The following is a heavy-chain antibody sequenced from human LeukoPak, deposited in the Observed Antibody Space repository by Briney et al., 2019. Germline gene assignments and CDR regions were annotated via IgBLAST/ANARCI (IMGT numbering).Heavy chain of an antibody. Sequence: PSETLSLTCTVSGGSISSGGYYWGWLRQHPGQGLEWIGYTYYSGSTYYNPALKSRVTISVDTSKNQFSLKLSSVTAADTAVYYCARWISSGYYVLDYWGQGTLVTVSS. V-gene: IGHV4-31*03. CDR1: GGSISSGGYY. D-gene: IGHD3-22*01. J-gene: IGHJ4*02. CDR3: ARWISSGYYVLDY. CDR2: TYYSGST.